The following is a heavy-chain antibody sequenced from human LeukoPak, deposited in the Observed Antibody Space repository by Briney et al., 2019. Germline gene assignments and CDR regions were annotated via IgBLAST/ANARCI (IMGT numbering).Heavy chain of an antibody. CDR1: GYTFTGYY. J-gene: IGHJ4*02. Sequence: ASVKVSCKASGYTFTGYYMHWVRQAPGQGLEWMGRINPNSGGTNYAQKFQGRVTMTRDTSISTAYMELSRLRSDDTAVYYCARGGQWLVLSIVLVQNENVDYWGQGTLVTVSS. CDR2: INPNSGGT. D-gene: IGHD6-19*01. CDR3: ARGGQWLVLSIVLVQNENVDY. V-gene: IGHV1-2*06.